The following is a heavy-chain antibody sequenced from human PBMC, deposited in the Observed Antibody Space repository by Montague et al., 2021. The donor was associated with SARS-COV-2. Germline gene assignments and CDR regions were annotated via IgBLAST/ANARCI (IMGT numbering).Heavy chain of an antibody. D-gene: IGHD3-3*01. CDR1: GGSVSSYY. J-gene: IGHJ5*02. CDR3: ARAGGFYDYWSGYSSSAGFFDP. CDR2: IYYSGST. V-gene: IGHV4-59*02. Sequence: SETLSLTCTVSGGSVSSYYWSWIRQSPGKGLQWLGYIYYSGSTDYNPSLKSRVTMSVDTSKNQLSLRLNSVTTADTAVYFCARAGGFYDYWSGYSSSAGFFDPWGQGVPATVSS.